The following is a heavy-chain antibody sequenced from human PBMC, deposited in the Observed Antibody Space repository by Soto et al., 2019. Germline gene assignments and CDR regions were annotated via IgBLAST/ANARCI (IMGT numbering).Heavy chain of an antibody. CDR1: GFTFDDYA. Sequence: EVQLVESGGGLVQPGRSLRLSCAASGFTFDDYAMHWVRQAPGKGLEWVSGISWNSGSIGYADSVKGRFTISRDNAKNSLYLQMNSLRAEDTALYYCEKAKGVIGWVSGDAFDIWGQGTMVTVSS. CDR2: ISWNSGSI. CDR3: EKAKGVIGWVSGDAFDI. J-gene: IGHJ3*02. D-gene: IGHD3-16*02. V-gene: IGHV3-9*01.